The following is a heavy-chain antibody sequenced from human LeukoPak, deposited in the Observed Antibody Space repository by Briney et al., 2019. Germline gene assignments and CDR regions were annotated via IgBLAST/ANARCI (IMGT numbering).Heavy chain of an antibody. J-gene: IGHJ4*02. Sequence: GRSLRLSCAASGFTFSSYAMHWVRQAPGKGLEWVAVISYDGSNKYYAHSVKGRFTISRDNSKNTLYLQMNSLRAEDTAVYYCASSKSHYWGLGTLVTVSS. CDR3: ASSKSHY. V-gene: IGHV3-30-3*01. CDR1: GFTFSSYA. CDR2: ISYDGSNK.